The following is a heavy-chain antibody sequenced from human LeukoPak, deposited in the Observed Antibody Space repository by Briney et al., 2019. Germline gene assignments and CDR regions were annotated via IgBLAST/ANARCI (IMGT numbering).Heavy chain of an antibody. V-gene: IGHV3-64D*06. J-gene: IGHJ4*02. Sequence: PGGSLRLSCSASGFIISDYAMHWVRQAPGKGLEYVSALSANGCTTYYADSVKGRFTISSDTSKNTLYLQMSSLRAEDTAMYHCVKDLYKGDSASWYFFHYWGQGTLVTVSS. CDR3: VKDLYKGDSASWYFFHY. CDR2: LSANGCTT. CDR1: GFIISDYA. D-gene: IGHD2-2*01.